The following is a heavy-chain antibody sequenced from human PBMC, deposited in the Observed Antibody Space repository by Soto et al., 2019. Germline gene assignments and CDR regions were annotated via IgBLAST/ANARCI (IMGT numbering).Heavy chain of an antibody. CDR2: IHYSGTT. Sequence: QVQLQESGPGLVKPSETLSLTCTVSGDSVSNYFWSWIRQPPGRGLEWIGFIHYSGTTNYNPSLKSRVTISVDTPKNQFSRKLTSVTAADTAVYYCARHPRTSGGERTFDYWGQGTMVTVSS. CDR3: ARHPRTSGGERTFDY. V-gene: IGHV4-59*08. D-gene: IGHD2-21*01. CDR1: GDSVSNYF. J-gene: IGHJ4*02.